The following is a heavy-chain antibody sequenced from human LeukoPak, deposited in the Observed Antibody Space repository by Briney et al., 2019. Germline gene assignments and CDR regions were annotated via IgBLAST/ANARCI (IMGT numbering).Heavy chain of an antibody. CDR3: ARGLWAIFRTRPIHAFDI. J-gene: IGHJ3*02. V-gene: IGHV1-8*01. CDR2: MNPNSGNT. CDR1: GYTFTSYD. D-gene: IGHD3-9*01. Sequence: ASVKVSCKASGYTFTSYDINWVRQATGQGLEWMGWMNPNSGNTDYAQKFQGRVTMTRNTSISTAYMEMSSMRPEDTAVYYCARGLWAIFRTRPIHAFDIWGQGTVVTVSS.